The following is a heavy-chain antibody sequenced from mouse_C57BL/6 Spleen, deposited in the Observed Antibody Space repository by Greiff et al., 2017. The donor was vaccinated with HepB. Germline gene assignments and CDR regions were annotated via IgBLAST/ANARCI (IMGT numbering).Heavy chain of an antibody. CDR3: ARRDDGYYAYAMDY. CDR2: IDPSDSYT. J-gene: IGHJ4*01. D-gene: IGHD2-3*01. V-gene: IGHV1-50*01. Sequence: QVQLQQPGAELVKPGASVKLSCKASGYTFTSYWMQWVKQRPGQGLEWIGEIDPSDSYTNYNQKFKGKATLTVDTSSSTAYMQLSSLTSEDSAVYYSARRDDGYYAYAMDYWGQGTSVTVSS. CDR1: GYTFTSYW.